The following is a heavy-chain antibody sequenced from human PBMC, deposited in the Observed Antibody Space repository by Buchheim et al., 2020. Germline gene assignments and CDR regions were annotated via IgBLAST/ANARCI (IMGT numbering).Heavy chain of an antibody. J-gene: IGHJ4*02. D-gene: IGHD3-22*01. Sequence: EVQLLESGGGLVQPGGSLRLSCVASEFTFSSYAMNWVRQAPGEGLEWVSAISGSGGSTSYADSVTGRFAISRDNSRNTLSLQMNSLRAEDTAVYYCANGARQYYYDSSGYEIWGQGTL. CDR2: ISGSGGST. CDR1: EFTFSSYA. V-gene: IGHV3-23*01. CDR3: ANGARQYYYDSSGYEI.